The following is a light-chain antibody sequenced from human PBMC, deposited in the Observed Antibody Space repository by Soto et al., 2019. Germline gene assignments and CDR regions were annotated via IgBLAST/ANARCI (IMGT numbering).Light chain of an antibody. CDR3: SAYSDIDTKV. CDR2: EVN. J-gene: IGLJ1*01. V-gene: IGLV2-14*03. Sequence: QSVLTQPASVSGSPGQSITISCGGTSSDVGAYIYVSWYQQFPGKAPNLILYEVNNRPSGVSNRFSGSKSGTTASLTISGLQPEDEADYYCSAYSDIDTKVFGTGTK. CDR1: SSDVGAYIY.